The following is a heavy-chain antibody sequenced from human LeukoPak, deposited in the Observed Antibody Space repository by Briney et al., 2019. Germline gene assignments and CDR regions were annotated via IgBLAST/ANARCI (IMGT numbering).Heavy chain of an antibody. CDR2: IYPGDSDT. Sequence: GESLKISCKGSGYSFTSYWIGWVRQMPGKGLEWMGIIYPGDSDTRYSPSFQGQVTISADKSISTAYLQWSSLKASDTAMYYCARAAHNEIAVAGTYYYYYMDVWGKGTTVTVSS. V-gene: IGHV5-51*01. D-gene: IGHD6-19*01. J-gene: IGHJ6*03. CDR1: GYSFTSYW. CDR3: ARAAHNEIAVAGTYYYYYMDV.